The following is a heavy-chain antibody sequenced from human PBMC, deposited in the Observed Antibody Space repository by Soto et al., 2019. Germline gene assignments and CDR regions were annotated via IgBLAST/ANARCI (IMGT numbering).Heavy chain of an antibody. CDR1: GFTFSSYG. D-gene: IGHD3-10*01. CDR2: IWYDGSNK. Sequence: QVQLVESGGGVVQPGRSLRLSCAASGFTFSSYGMHWVRQAPGKGLEWVAVIWYDGSNKYYADSVKGRFTISRDNSKNTRYLQRNRLGSEDTAVYYCARDTTRAMLRVYYGMDVWGQGTTVTVSS. J-gene: IGHJ6*02. V-gene: IGHV3-33*01. CDR3: ARDTTRAMLRVYYGMDV.